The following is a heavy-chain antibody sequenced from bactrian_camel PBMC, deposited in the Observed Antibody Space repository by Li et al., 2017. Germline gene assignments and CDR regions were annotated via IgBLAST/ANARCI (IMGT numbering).Heavy chain of an antibody. J-gene: IGHJ4*01. D-gene: IGHD6*01. CDR3: MAERFSGLNVFMEYGGSWCVGPYC. Sequence: HVQLVESGAGSVEAGGSLRLSCTMSGHTESVNVMGWWRQAPGKERKGVACISTGAGDTMYADAVKGRFTISHDKASNTVYLQMDNLKPEDTAMYQCMAERFSGLNVFMEYGGSWCVGPYCLGPGDPGHRL. V-gene: IGHV3S53*01. CDR2: ISTGAGDT. CDR1: GHTESVNV.